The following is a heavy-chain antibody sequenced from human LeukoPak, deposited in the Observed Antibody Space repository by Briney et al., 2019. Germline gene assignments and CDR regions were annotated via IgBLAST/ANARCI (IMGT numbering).Heavy chain of an antibody. V-gene: IGHV3-7*01. J-gene: IGHJ4*02. CDR3: ATIDY. CDR2: IKEDGSDK. Sequence: GGSLRLSCGASGFTFSSYFMSWVRQAPGKGLEWVANIKEDGSDKYYGDSVKGRFTISRDNAKNSLYLQMNSLRAEDTAVYYCATIDYWGQGTLVTVSS. CDR1: GFTFSSYF.